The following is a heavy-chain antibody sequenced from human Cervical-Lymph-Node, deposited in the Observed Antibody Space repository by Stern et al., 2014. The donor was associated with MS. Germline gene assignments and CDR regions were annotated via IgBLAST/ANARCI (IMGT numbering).Heavy chain of an antibody. CDR2: INTGNGKT. D-gene: IGHD2-8*02. V-gene: IGHV1-3*04. Sequence: VQLVESGAEVKKPGASVKVSCKASGSTFTNYTLHWVRQAPGQRFEWMGWINTGNGKTKYSQKFQARVTITRDTSASTAYMELNSLRSEDTAVYYCARDFTGSNNLFKSWGQGTLVTVSS. CDR1: GSTFTNYT. CDR3: ARDFTGSNNLFKS. J-gene: IGHJ4*02.